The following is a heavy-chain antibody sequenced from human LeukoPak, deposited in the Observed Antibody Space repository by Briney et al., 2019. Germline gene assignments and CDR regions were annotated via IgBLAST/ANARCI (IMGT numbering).Heavy chain of an antibody. CDR1: GGSISSYY. J-gene: IGHJ4*02. CDR3: ARLRGDYYDILTGTFDY. D-gene: IGHD3-9*01. CDR2: IYNSART. V-gene: IGHV4-59*08. Sequence: SETLSLTCTVSGGSISSYYWSWIRQPPGQGLEWIGYIYNSARTNYNPSLKSRVTISADTSKKQFSLKLSSVTAAGTAVYYCARLRGDYYDILTGTFDYWGQGTLVTVSS.